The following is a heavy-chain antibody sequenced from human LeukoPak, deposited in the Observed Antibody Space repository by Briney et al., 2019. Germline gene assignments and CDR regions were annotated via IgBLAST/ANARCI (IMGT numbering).Heavy chain of an antibody. CDR2: IKHEGSEE. Sequence: GESLILPCGACGVTCNSYGVSGPRHSPEKGLEGVANIKHEGSEENYVYSVKGRFTISRDNAKGSLSLQMNSLRGEDTAVYYCARDLYYYDSSGYYRGLDYWGQGTLVTVSS. J-gene: IGHJ4*02. CDR1: GVTCNSYG. D-gene: IGHD3-22*01. V-gene: IGHV3-7*01. CDR3: ARDLYYYDSSGYYRGLDY.